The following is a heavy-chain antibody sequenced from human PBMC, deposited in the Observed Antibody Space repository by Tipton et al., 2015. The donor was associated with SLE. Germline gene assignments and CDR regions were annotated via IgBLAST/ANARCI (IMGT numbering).Heavy chain of an antibody. J-gene: IGHJ6*03. CDR2: FYYSGST. V-gene: IGHV4-59*01. D-gene: IGHD3/OR15-3a*01. CDR3: ARAPGLDRDYYDYSYMDV. CDR1: GDSIRNYY. Sequence: TLSLTCSVSGDSIRNYYWTWIRQPPGKGLEWMGYFYYSGSTNYNPSLKGRLTLSLDASKSQFSLKLTSVTAADTAVYYCARAPGLDRDYYDYSYMDVWGKGTTVTVSS.